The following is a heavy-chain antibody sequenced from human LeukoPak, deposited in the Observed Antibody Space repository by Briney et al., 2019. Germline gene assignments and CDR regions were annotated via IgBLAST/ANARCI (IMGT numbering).Heavy chain of an antibody. CDR1: GFTFSSYG. CDR3: ARNNGMDV. J-gene: IGHJ6*02. V-gene: IGHV3-33*01. Sequence: QRWGALRLSCAASGFTFSSYGMHWVRQAPGKGLEWVAVIWYDGSNKYYADSVKGRFTISRDNSKNTLYLQMNSLRAEDTALYHCARNNGMDVWGQGTTVIVSS. CDR2: IWYDGSNK.